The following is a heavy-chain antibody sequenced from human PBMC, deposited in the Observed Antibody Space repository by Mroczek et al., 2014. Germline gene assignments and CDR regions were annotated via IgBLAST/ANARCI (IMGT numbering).Heavy chain of an antibody. Sequence: EVQLVETGAEVKKPGESLKISCKGSGYSFTSYWIGWVRQMPGKGLEWMGIIYPGDSDTRYSPSFQGQVTISADKSISTAYLQWSSLKASDTAMYYCAGLVTAAGTVGDNWFDPWGQGTLVTVSS. CDR3: AGLVTAAGTVGDNWFDP. CDR2: IYPGDSDT. CDR1: GYSFTSYW. D-gene: IGHD6-13*01. V-gene: IGHV5-51*03. J-gene: IGHJ5*02.